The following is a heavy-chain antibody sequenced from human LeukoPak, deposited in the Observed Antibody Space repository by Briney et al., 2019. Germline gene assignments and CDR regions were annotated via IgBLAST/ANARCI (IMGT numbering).Heavy chain of an antibody. V-gene: IGHV4-61*02. D-gene: IGHD5-18*01. CDR3: ARDVGRYTYGYRPTELCWYFDL. J-gene: IGHJ2*01. CDR2: IYTSGST. Sequence: SETLSLTCTVSGGSISSGTYFWTWIRQPAGKGLEWIGRIYTSGSTNYNPSLKSRVTISVDTSKNQFSLKLSSVTAADTAVYYCARDVGRYTYGYRPTELCWYFDLWGRGTRVTVSS. CDR1: GGSISSGTYF.